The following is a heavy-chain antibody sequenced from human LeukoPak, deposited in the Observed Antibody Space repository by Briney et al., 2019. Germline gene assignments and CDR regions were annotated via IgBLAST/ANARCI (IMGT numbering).Heavy chain of an antibody. CDR3: ARDPSSYSGSCYG. V-gene: IGHV3-48*03. Sequence: GGSLRLSCAASGFTFSSYEMNWVRQAPGKGLEWVSYISSSGSTIYYADSVKGRFTISRDNAKNSLYLQMNSLRAEDTAVYYCARDPSSYSGSCYGWGQGTLVTVSS. CDR2: ISSSGSTI. J-gene: IGHJ4*02. CDR1: GFTFSSYE. D-gene: IGHD1-26*01.